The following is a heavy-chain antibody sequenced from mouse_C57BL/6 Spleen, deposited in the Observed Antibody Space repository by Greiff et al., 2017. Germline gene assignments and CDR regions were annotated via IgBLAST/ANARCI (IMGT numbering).Heavy chain of an antibody. D-gene: IGHD1-1*01. CDR3: GRCYYYGSSFSWFAY. V-gene: IGHV1-59*01. Sequence: QVQLKQSGAELVRPGTSVKLSCKASGYTFTSYWMHWVKQRPGQGLEWIGVIDPSDSYTNYNQKFKGKDTLTVDTASSTAYMQLSSLTSEDSAVYYCGRCYYYGSSFSWFAYWGQGTLVTVSA. J-gene: IGHJ3*01. CDR1: GYTFTSYW. CDR2: IDPSDSYT.